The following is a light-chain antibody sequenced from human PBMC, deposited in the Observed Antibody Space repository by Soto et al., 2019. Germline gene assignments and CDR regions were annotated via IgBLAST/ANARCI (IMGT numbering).Light chain of an antibody. CDR3: QSYDSSLSGVV. V-gene: IGLV1-40*01. CDR2: GNI. Sequence: QSVLTQPPSVSGAPGRRVTISCTGTSSNIGAGYDVHWYQQVPGTAPKLLIYGNINRPSGVPDRFSGSKSDTSASLAITGLQAEDEADYYCQSYDSSLSGVVFGGGTQLTVL. CDR1: SSNIGAGYD. J-gene: IGLJ2*01.